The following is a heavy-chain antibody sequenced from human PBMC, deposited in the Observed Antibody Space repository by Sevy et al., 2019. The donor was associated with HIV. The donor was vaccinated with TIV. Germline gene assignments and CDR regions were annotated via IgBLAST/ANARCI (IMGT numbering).Heavy chain of an antibody. J-gene: IGHJ3*01. Sequence: ASVKVSCKPSGYTFTSFGFTWVRQAPGQWLEWVGSINTYNSNTYYAQRLQGRLSMTTDTSTSTAYMELRSLRSDDTAVYFCGRWDMATSSDAFDFWGQGTMVTVSS. V-gene: IGHV1-18*01. D-gene: IGHD5-12*01. CDR3: GRWDMATSSDAFDF. CDR2: INTYNSNT. CDR1: GYTFTSFG.